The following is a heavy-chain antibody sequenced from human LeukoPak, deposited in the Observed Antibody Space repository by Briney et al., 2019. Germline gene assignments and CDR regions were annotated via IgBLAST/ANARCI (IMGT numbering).Heavy chain of an antibody. V-gene: IGHV3-11*01. CDR3: AKGIYSSGWSYFDY. Sequence: PGGSLRLSCAASGFTFSDYHMSWIRQAPGKGLEWVSYISSSGSTIYYADSVEGRFTISRDNAKNSLYLQMNSLRAEDTAVYYCAKGIYSSGWSYFDYWGHGTLVTVSS. D-gene: IGHD6-19*01. CDR2: ISSSGSTI. J-gene: IGHJ4*01. CDR1: GFTFSDYH.